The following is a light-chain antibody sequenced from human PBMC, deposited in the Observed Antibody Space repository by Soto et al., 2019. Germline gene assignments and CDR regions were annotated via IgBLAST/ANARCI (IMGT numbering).Light chain of an antibody. V-gene: IGKV3-20*01. J-gene: IGKJ2*01. Sequence: DIVLTQSPGTLSLSPGETATLSCRASPSVRSSYLAWYQQKPGQAPRLLIYGASSSATGIPDRFSGSGSGTDFTLTISRLEPEDFAVYSCQQYGSSPGTFGQGTKLE. CDR2: GAS. CDR3: QQYGSSPGT. CDR1: PSVRSSY.